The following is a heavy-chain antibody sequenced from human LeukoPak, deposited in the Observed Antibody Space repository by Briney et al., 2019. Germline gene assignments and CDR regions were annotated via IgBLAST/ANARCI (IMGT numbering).Heavy chain of an antibody. Sequence: GGSLRLSCAASGFTFSSYEMNWVRQAPGKGLEWVSYISSSGSTIYYADSVKGRFTISRDSSKNTVYLQMNSLRAEDTALYYCAKGGTLVRGAIKLSYYMDVWGKGTTVTVSS. CDR2: ISSSGSTI. V-gene: IGHV3-48*03. J-gene: IGHJ6*03. CDR1: GFTFSSYE. CDR3: AKGGTLVRGAIKLSYYMDV. D-gene: IGHD3-10*01.